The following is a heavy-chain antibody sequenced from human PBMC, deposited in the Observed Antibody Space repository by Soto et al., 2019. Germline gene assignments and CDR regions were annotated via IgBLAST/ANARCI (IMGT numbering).Heavy chain of an antibody. V-gene: IGHV3-23*01. D-gene: IGHD2-15*01. CDR1: GFTFGSYA. J-gene: IGHJ4*02. CDR2: ISGSDGST. CDR3: AKDSCSGGRCSAPGHY. Sequence: EVQLLESGGGLVQPGGSLRLSCAASGFTFGSYAMSWVRQAPGKGLEWVSTISGSDGSTYYADSVKGRFTISRDNSKNTLYLQMNSLRAEDTAVIYCAKDSCSGGRCSAPGHYWGQGTLVTVSS.